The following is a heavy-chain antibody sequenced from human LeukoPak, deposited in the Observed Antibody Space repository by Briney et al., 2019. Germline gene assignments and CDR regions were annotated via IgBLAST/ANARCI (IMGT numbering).Heavy chain of an antibody. D-gene: IGHD3-9*01. J-gene: IGHJ4*02. Sequence: PSETLSLTCAVYGGSFSGYYWSWIRQPPGKGLEWIGEINHSGSTNYNPSLKSRVTISVDTSKNQFSLKLSSVTAADTAVYYCARGARKLRYFDWLIPLHFDYWGQGTLVTVSS. V-gene: IGHV4-34*01. CDR1: GGSFSGYY. CDR3: ARGARKLRYFDWLIPLHFDY. CDR2: INHSGST.